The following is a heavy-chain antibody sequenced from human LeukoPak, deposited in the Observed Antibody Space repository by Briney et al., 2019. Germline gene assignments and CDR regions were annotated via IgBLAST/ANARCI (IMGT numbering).Heavy chain of an antibody. CDR3: ARKSDSYYDILTGYSIFDY. CDR2: INPNSGGT. Sequence: ASVKVSCKASGYTFTGYYMHWVRQAPGQGLEWMGWINPNSGGTNYAQKFQGRVTMTRDTSISTAYMELSRLRSDDTAVYYCARKSDSYYDILTGYSIFDYWGQRTLVTVSS. D-gene: IGHD3-9*01. V-gene: IGHV1-2*02. CDR1: GYTFTGYY. J-gene: IGHJ4*02.